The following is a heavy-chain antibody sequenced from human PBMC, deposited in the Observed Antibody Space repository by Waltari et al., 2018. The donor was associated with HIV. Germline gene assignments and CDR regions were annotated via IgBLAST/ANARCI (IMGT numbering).Heavy chain of an antibody. V-gene: IGHV3-13*01. J-gene: IGHJ6*02. Sequence: VQLVESGGGLVQPGGSLRLSCAASGFTFRNSEMPWVRQATGKGLEWVSGIGTAGDTYYPGSVKGRFTISRENAKNSLHLQMNSLRAGDTAVYYCVRICKLNCYYYYGMDVWGQGTTVTVSS. CDR1: GFTFRNSE. D-gene: IGHD1-1*01. CDR2: IGTAGDT. CDR3: VRICKLNCYYYYGMDV.